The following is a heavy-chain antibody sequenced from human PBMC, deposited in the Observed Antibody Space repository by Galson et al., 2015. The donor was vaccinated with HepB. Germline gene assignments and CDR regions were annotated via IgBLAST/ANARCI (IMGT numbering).Heavy chain of an antibody. CDR1: GFTFSSHA. Sequence: SLRLSCAASGFTFSSHAMSWVRQAPGKGLEWVSAINTSGGSTYYADSVKGRFTISRDNSKNTLYLQMNSLRAEDTAVYYCASKFTRMFDYWGQGTLVTVSS. V-gene: IGHV3-23*01. CDR3: ASKFTRMFDY. CDR2: INTSGGST. D-gene: IGHD1-14*01. J-gene: IGHJ4*02.